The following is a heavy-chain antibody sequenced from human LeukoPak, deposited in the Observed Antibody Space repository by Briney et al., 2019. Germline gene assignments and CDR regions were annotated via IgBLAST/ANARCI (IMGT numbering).Heavy chain of an antibody. CDR1: GGSISSYY. Sequence: PSETLSLTCTVSGGSISSYYWSWIRQPPGKGLEWIGYIYSSGSTNYNPSLKSRVTISVDTSKNQFSLKLSSVTAADTAVYYCARQTGGYYTNYFDYWGQGTLVTVSS. V-gene: IGHV4-59*08. J-gene: IGHJ4*02. CDR3: ARQTGGYYTNYFDY. CDR2: IYSSGST. D-gene: IGHD3-3*01.